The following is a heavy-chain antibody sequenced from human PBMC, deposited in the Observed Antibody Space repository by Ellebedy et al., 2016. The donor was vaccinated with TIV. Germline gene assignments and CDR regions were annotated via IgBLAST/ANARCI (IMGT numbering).Heavy chain of an antibody. CDR3: ARLPNYGDYWFDP. J-gene: IGHJ5*02. CDR2: VYYTGST. CDR1: GGSISSSSYY. Sequence: SETLSLTCTVSGGSISSSSYYWGWIRQPPGMGLEWIGNVYYTGSTYYNPSLKSRVTISIDTSKKQFSLRLNSLTAADTAVYYCARLPNYGDYWFDPWGQGTLVTVSS. D-gene: IGHD4-17*01. V-gene: IGHV4-39*07.